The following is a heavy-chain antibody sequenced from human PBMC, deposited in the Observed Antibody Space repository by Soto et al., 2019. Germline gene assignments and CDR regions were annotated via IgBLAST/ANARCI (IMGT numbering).Heavy chain of an antibody. Sequence: QVQLVQSGDEVRKPGSSVKVSCKASGYIFVNYGIAWVRQAPGQGLEWMGWISPYSGNTHYASKVQGRLTMTTDTSTSTAYMDLGSLTSDDTAVYXXXXXXXXXXXTXQDVWGQGTTVTVSS. V-gene: IGHV1-18*01. CDR2: ISPYSGNT. CDR3: XXXXXXXXXTXQDV. J-gene: IGHJ6*02. CDR1: GYIFVNYG.